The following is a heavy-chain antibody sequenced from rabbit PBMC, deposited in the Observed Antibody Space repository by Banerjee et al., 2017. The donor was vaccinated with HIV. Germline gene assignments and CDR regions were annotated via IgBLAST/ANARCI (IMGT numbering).Heavy chain of an antibody. CDR2: IYTGKRSA. D-gene: IGHD3-3*01. CDR1: GFVFSTYY. Sequence: QLKETGGGLVQPGGSLTLSCKASGFVFSTYYMSWVRQAPGKGLEWIGIIYTGKRSADYATWVNGRFTISSHNAQNTLYLQLSSLTAADTATYFCARGLVAGVLDLWGQGTLVTVS. J-gene: IGHJ4*01. V-gene: IGHV1S7*01. CDR3: ARGLVAGVLDL.